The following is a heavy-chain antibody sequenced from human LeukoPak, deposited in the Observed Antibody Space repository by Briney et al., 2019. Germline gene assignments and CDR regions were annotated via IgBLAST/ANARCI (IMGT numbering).Heavy chain of an antibody. CDR2: IYYSGST. D-gene: IGHD4-17*01. Sequence: PSETLSLTCTVSGGSISSYYWSWIRQPPGKGLEWIGYIYYSGSTNYNPSLKSRVTISVDTSKNQFSLKLSSVTAADTAVYYCATSGATTVTTWGGSWFDPWGQGTLVTVSS. CDR1: GGSISSYY. J-gene: IGHJ5*02. V-gene: IGHV4-59*01. CDR3: ATSGATTVTTWGGSWFDP.